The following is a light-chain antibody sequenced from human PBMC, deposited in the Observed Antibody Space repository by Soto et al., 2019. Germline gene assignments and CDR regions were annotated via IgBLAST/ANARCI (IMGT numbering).Light chain of an antibody. CDR1: QRISSW. J-gene: IGKJ1*01. Sequence: DIQMTQSPSTLSASVGDRVSITCLASQRISSWLAWYQQKPGKAPKFLIYDGSTLESGVPARFSGSGSGTEFTLTISSLQPDDFGTYFCQQYDSYPWTFGQGTKVDIK. V-gene: IGKV1-5*01. CDR3: QQYDSYPWT. CDR2: DGS.